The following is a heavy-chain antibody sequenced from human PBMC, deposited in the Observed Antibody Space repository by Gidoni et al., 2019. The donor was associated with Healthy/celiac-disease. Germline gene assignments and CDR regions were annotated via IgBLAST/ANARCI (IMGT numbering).Heavy chain of an antibody. D-gene: IGHD1-26*01. V-gene: IGHV1-18*01. CDR3: ARQAVVWELLDY. CDR2: ISAYNGNT. CDR1: TSYG. Sequence: TSYGISWVRQAPGQGLEWMGWISAYNGNTNYAQKLQGRVTMTTDTSTSTAYMELRSLRSDDTAVYYCARQAVVWELLDYWGQGTLVTVSS. J-gene: IGHJ4*02.